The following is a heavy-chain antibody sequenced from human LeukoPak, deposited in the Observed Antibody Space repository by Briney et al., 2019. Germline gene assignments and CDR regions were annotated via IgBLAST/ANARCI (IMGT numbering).Heavy chain of an antibody. V-gene: IGHV3-15*01. J-gene: IGHJ4*02. CDR1: GFTFSNAW. CDR2: IKSKTDAGTT. D-gene: IGHD5-18*01. CDR3: TTERWESTRQLYYFDY. Sequence: TGGSLRLSCAASGFTFSNAWMSWVRQAPGKGLEWVGRIKSKTDAGTTDYAAPVKGRFTISRDDSKNTLYLEMNSLKIEDTAVYHCTTERWESTRQLYYFDYWGQGALVTVSS.